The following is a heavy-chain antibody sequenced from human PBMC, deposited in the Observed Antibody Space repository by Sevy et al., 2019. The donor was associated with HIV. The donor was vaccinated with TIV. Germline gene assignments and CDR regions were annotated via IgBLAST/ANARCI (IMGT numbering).Heavy chain of an antibody. Sequence: SLRLSCAASGFTFSSYGMHWVRQAPGKGLEWVAVIWYDGSNKYYADSVKGRFTISRDNSKNTLYLQMNSLRAEDTAVYYCARDGRSSSWFAYWGQGTLVTVSS. CDR1: GFTFSSYG. V-gene: IGHV3-33*01. CDR3: ARDGRSSSWFAY. CDR2: IWYDGSNK. J-gene: IGHJ4*02. D-gene: IGHD6-13*01.